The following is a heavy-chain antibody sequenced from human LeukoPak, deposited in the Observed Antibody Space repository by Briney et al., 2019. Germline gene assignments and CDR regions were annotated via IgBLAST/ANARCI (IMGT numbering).Heavy chain of an antibody. CDR3: VRSPACSSGTCYPNWFDP. Sequence: GESLKISCKGSGYSFTNNWIGWVRQMPGKGLEWMGITYPGDSNTRYSPSFQGQVTISADKSISSAYLQWSSLKASDTAMYYCVRSPACSSGTCYPNWFDPWGQGTLVTVSP. J-gene: IGHJ5*02. CDR2: TYPGDSNT. CDR1: GYSFTNNW. V-gene: IGHV5-51*01. D-gene: IGHD2-15*01.